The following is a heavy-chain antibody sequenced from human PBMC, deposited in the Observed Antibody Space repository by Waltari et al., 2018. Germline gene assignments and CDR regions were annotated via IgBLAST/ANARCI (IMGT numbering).Heavy chain of an antibody. D-gene: IGHD6-19*01. Sequence: EEQLVESGGGLVQPGDSLSLSCAASGFTFDDYTMHWVRQPPGKGLEWVSLISWDGGSTYYADSVKGRFTISRDNSKNSLYLQMNSLRTEDTALYYCAKPLLEAGESNFDYWGQGTLVTVSS. CDR1: GFTFDDYT. V-gene: IGHV3-43*01. CDR3: AKPLLEAGESNFDY. CDR2: ISWDGGST. J-gene: IGHJ4*02.